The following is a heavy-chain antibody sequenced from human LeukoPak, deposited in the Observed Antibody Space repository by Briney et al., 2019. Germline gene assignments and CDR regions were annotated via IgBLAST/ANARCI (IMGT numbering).Heavy chain of an antibody. CDR1: GGSFSGYY. CDR2: INHSGSA. J-gene: IGHJ4*02. Sequence: PSETLSLTCAVYGGSFSGYYWSWIRQPPGKGLGWIGEINHSGSANYNPSLKSRVTISVDTSKNQFSLKLSSVTAADTAVYYCARQPRSCSSTSCYRGRIDYWGQGTLVTVSS. V-gene: IGHV4-34*01. D-gene: IGHD2-2*02. CDR3: ARQPRSCSSTSCYRGRIDY.